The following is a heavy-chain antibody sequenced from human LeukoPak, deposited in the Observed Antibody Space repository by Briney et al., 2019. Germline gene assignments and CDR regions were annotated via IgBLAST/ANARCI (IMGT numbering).Heavy chain of an antibody. CDR2: INPNSGGT. V-gene: IGHV1-2*02. CDR1: GYTFTGYY. Sequence: ASVKVSCKASGYTFTGYYMHWVRQAPGQGLEWMGWINPNSGGTNYAQSFQGRVTMTTDTSTSTVYMELRSLRSDDTAVYYCARGSANFQHWGQGTLVTVSS. J-gene: IGHJ1*01. CDR3: ARGSANFQH. D-gene: IGHD6-13*01.